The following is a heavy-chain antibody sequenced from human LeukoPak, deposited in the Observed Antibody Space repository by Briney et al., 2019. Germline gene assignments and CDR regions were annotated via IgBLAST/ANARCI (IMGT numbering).Heavy chain of an antibody. CDR2: RSHDGSNE. CDR3: ARGPFGSCSSPSCYFFDY. V-gene: IGHV3-30*04. J-gene: IGHJ4*02. Sequence: GGSLGLSCAASGFTLSGFAMHWVRQAPGKGLEWVAARSHDGSNEDYADSVKGRFTISRDNSKNTLFLQMNSLRLEDTAVYYCARGPFGSCSSPSCYFFDYWGQGTLVTVSS. CDR1: GFTLSGFA. D-gene: IGHD2-2*01.